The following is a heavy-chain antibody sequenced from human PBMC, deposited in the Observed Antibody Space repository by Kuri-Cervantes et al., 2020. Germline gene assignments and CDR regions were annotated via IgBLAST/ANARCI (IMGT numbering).Heavy chain of an antibody. V-gene: IGHV3-21*04. J-gene: IGHJ3*02. D-gene: IGHD3-3*01. CDR2: IDSSSSYL. Sequence: GGSLRLSCAASGLTFSNAWMSWVRQAPGKGLEWVSYIDSSSSYLLYADSVKGRFTISRDNAKNSLYLQMNSLRAEDTALYYCARDWNFGVRDAFDIWGQGTMVTVSS. CDR3: ARDWNFGVRDAFDI. CDR1: GLTFSNAW.